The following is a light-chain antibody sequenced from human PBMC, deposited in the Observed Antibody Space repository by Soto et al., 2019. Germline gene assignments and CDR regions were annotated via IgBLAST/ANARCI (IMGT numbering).Light chain of an antibody. Sequence: QSVLTHPASVSGSPGQSITISCTETSSDVGGYNYVSLYQQQPGKAPKFMIYDVSNRPSGVSNRFSGSKSGNTASLTISGLQAEDEADYYCCSYTTSNTRQIVFGTGTKVTV. V-gene: IGLV2-14*01. CDR1: SSDVGGYNY. CDR2: DVS. J-gene: IGLJ1*01. CDR3: CSYTTSNTRQIV.